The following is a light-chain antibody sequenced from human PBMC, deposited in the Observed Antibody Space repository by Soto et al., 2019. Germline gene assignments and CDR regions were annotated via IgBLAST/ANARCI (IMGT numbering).Light chain of an antibody. Sequence: DIQLTQSPYFLSASVGDRVTITCRASQGISSYLAWYQQKPGKDPKLLIYAESTLQSGVPSRFSGSGSGTEFTLTIRSLQPEDFATYYCQQLNSYPLTFGGGTKVEIK. CDR3: QQLNSYPLT. CDR1: QGISSY. J-gene: IGKJ4*01. CDR2: AES. V-gene: IGKV1-9*01.